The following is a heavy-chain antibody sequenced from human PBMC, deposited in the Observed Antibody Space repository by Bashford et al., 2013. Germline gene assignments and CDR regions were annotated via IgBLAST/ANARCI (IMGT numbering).Heavy chain of an antibody. J-gene: IGHJ5*02. CDR3: VTSMVLLP. D-gene: IGHD3-10*01. V-gene: IGHV5-51*02. CDR2: IYAADSDT. Sequence: WVRQMPGKGLEWMGVIYAADSDTRYSPSFQGQVTISVDKSISTAYLQWSSLKASDTAMYYCVTSMVLLPWGQGTLVTVSS.